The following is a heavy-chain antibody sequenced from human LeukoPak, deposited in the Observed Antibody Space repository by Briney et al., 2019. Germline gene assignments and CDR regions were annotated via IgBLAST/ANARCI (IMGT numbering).Heavy chain of an antibody. D-gene: IGHD3-16*01. CDR2: INPDSGFT. Sequence: ASVKVSCKASGYKFTDDYMHWVRQAPGQGLEFMGWINPDSGFTNYALKFKGRVTMTRDTSISTAYLEVRSLPSDDTAVYYCAPTAEAYTSWWKVWGQGTLVTVSS. J-gene: IGHJ4*02. CDR1: GYKFTDDY. V-gene: IGHV1-2*02. CDR3: APTAEAYTSWWKV.